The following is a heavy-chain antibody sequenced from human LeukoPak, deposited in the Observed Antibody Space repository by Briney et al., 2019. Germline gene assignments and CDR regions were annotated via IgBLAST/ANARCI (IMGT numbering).Heavy chain of an antibody. D-gene: IGHD2-15*01. CDR3: AKGPGYCSGSSCYSDHGSYFDY. CDR2: ISGSGVNT. V-gene: IGHV3-23*01. Sequence: GGSLRLSCSASGFTFSSYAMSWVRQAPGKGLEGVSDISGSGVNTYYADSVKGRFTISRDNSKNTLYLQMNSLRAEDTAVYYCAKGPGYCSGSSCYSDHGSYFDYWGQGTLVTVSS. CDR1: GFTFSSYA. J-gene: IGHJ4*02.